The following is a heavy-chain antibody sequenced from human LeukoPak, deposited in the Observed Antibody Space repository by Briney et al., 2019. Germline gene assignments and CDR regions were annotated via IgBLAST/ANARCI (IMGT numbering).Heavy chain of an antibody. Sequence: PGGSLRLSCAASGFTFSSYAMSWVRQAPGKGLEWVSAISGSGGSTYYADSVKGRFTISRDNSKNTLYLQMNSLRAEDTAVYYCAKTGGYQLLSAYYYYGMDVWGQGTTVTVSS. J-gene: IGHJ6*02. V-gene: IGHV3-23*01. CDR2: ISGSGGST. D-gene: IGHD2-2*01. CDR1: GFTFSSYA. CDR3: AKTGGYQLLSAYYYYGMDV.